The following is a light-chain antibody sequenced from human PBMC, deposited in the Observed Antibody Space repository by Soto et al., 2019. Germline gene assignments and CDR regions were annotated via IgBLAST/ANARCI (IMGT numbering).Light chain of an antibody. J-gene: IGLJ2*01. CDR3: SSYAGYNNVV. Sequence: QSVLTQPPSASGSPGQSVTISCTGTSSDVGGYNYVYWYQQHPGKAPKLMIFEVSKRPSGVPDRFSGSKSGNTASLTVSGLQAEDEADYYCSSYAGYNNVVFGGGTKLTVL. CDR2: EVS. V-gene: IGLV2-8*01. CDR1: SSDVGGYNY.